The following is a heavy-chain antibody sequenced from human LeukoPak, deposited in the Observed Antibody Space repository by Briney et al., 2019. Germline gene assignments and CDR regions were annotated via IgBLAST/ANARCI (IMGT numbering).Heavy chain of an antibody. V-gene: IGHV3-64*04. Sequence: GGSLRLSCSASGFTFSSYSMHWVRQAPGKGLEYVSSIPNSGGSTYYADSVKGRFAISRDDSKNTLYLQMNSLRAEDTALYYCASLDYFDSSDYGDYWGQGTLVTVSS. D-gene: IGHD3-22*01. CDR3: ASLDYFDSSDYGDY. CDR2: IPNSGGST. CDR1: GFTFSSYS. J-gene: IGHJ4*02.